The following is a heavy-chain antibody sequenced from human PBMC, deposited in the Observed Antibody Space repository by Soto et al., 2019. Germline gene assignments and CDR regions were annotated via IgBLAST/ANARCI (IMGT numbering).Heavy chain of an antibody. Sequence: SETLSLTCTVSGGSISSYYWGWIRQPPGKGLEWIGSIYYSGSTYYNPSLKSRVTISVDTSKNQFSLKLSSVTAADTAVYYCARERITMVRGVNVNWFDPWGQGTLVTVSS. D-gene: IGHD3-10*01. V-gene: IGHV4-39*07. CDR1: GGSISSYY. CDR3: ARERITMVRGVNVNWFDP. CDR2: IYYSGST. J-gene: IGHJ5*02.